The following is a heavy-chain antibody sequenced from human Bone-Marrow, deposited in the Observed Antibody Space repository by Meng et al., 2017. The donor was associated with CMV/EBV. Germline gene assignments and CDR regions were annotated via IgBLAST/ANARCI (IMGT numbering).Heavy chain of an antibody. CDR1: GFTVTSEW. V-gene: IGHV3-7*01. D-gene: IGHD2-8*01. J-gene: IGHJ5*01. CDR3: VRGPPNGVAVT. CDR2: IKQDGSEK. Sequence: GGSLRLSCATSGFTVTSEWMSWVRQAPGRVLEWVANIKQDGSEKYYVDSVRGRFTITNDYTKSSLYLQMSSLRAEDTALYYCVRGPPNGVAVTWGHGTLVTVSS.